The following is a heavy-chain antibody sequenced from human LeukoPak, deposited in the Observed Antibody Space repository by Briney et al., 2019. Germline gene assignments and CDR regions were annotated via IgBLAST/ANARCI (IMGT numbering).Heavy chain of an antibody. J-gene: IGHJ3*02. D-gene: IGHD3-9*01. V-gene: IGHV3-23*01. CDR3: AKDLNILTGLDAFDI. CDR2: ISGSGGST. CDR1: GFTFSSYA. Sequence: GGSLRLSCAASGFTFSSYAMSWVRQAPGKGLEWVSAISGSGGSTYYADSVKGRFIISRDNSKNTLYLQMNSLRAEDTAVYYCAKDLNILTGLDAFDIWGQGTMVTVSS.